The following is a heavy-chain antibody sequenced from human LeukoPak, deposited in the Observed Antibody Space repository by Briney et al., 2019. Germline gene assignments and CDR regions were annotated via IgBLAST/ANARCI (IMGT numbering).Heavy chain of an antibody. CDR2: ISSSDSSI. CDR3: ARSGGLDV. Sequence: GGSLRLSCATSGFTFTSYEMHWVRQAPGKGLEWVSYISSSDSSIFYADSVKGRFTVSRDNANNSLYLQMNSLRAEDTAVYYCARSGGLDVWGQGTTVTVSS. D-gene: IGHD3-10*01. J-gene: IGHJ6*02. V-gene: IGHV3-48*03. CDR1: GFTFTSYE.